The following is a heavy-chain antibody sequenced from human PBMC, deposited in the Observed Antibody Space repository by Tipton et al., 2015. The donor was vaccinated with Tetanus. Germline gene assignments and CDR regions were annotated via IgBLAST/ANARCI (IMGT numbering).Heavy chain of an antibody. D-gene: IGHD4-11*01. V-gene: IGHV4-30-4*01. Sequence: TLSLTCSVSGGSIKIENYYWSWIRLSPGKGLEWIGYIYYSGTSYYNPSLRSRLSISVDTSKNHFSLNLRSVTAADTAVYYCARTTSTVTTRYFDYWGQGALVTVSP. CDR3: ARTTSTVTTRYFDY. CDR2: IYYSGTS. CDR1: GGSIKIENYY. J-gene: IGHJ4*02.